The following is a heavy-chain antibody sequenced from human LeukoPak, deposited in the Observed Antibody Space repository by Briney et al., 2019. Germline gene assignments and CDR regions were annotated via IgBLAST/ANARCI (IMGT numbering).Heavy chain of an antibody. CDR3: ARVGYYDSSGFALWGYYYYMDV. V-gene: IGHV3-7*01. Sequence: PGGSLRLSCAASGFTFSSYWMSWVRQAPGKGLEWVANIKQDGSEKYYVDSVKGRFTISRDNAKNSLYLQMNSLRAEDTAVYYCARVGYYDSSGFALWGYYYYMDVWGKGTTVTVSS. D-gene: IGHD3-22*01. CDR1: GFTFSSYW. CDR2: IKQDGSEK. J-gene: IGHJ6*03.